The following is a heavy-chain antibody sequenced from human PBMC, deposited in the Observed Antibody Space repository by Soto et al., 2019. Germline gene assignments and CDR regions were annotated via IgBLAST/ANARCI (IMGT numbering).Heavy chain of an antibody. CDR3: AKCAYYSGWYFDL. J-gene: IGHJ2*01. Sequence: EVHLLESGGGLVQPGGSLRLSCAASEFTFSSYAMSWVRQAPGKGLEWVSAISGSGGSTDYADSVKGRFTISRDNSKNMLYLQMNRLRAEDTALYYCAKCAYYSGWYFDLWGRGTLVTVSS. CDR1: EFTFSSYA. D-gene: IGHD3-22*01. V-gene: IGHV3-23*01. CDR2: ISGSGGST.